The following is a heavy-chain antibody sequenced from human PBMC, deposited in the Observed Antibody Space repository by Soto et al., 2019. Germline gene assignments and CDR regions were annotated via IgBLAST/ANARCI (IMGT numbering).Heavy chain of an antibody. CDR3: ARVHSYSSGYYLITQTFDD. D-gene: IGHD3-22*01. J-gene: IGHJ4*02. Sequence: PSETLSLTCAVSGGSISSSNWWSWVRQPPGKELEWIGDIYHSGSTNYNPSLKSRVTISVDKSKNQFSLKLSSVTAADTAVYYCARVHSYSSGYYLITQTFDDWGQGTLVTVSS. CDR2: IYHSGST. V-gene: IGHV4-4*02. CDR1: GGSISSSNW.